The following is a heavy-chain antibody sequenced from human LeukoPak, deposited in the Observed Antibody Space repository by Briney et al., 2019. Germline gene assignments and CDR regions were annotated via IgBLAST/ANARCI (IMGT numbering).Heavy chain of an antibody. Sequence: SQTLSLTRTVSGGSISSGGYYWSWIRQHPGKGLECIGYIYYSGSTYYNPSLKSRVTISVDTSKNQFSLKLSSVTAADTAVYYCARDVVVAAAGTYHGMDVWGQGTTVTVSS. CDR1: GGSISSGGYY. CDR3: ARDVVVAAAGTYHGMDV. V-gene: IGHV4-31*03. D-gene: IGHD6-13*01. J-gene: IGHJ6*02. CDR2: IYYSGST.